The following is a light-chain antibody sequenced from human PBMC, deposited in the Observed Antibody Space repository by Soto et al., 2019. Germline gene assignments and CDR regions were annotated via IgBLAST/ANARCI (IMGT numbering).Light chain of an antibody. CDR3: QQRKYWPPLT. CDR2: DAS. J-gene: IGKJ5*01. V-gene: IGKV3-11*01. Sequence: ETVLTQSPATLSLSPGERATLSCRASQGVDSNLAWYQQKPSQAPRLLIYDASNRATGIPARFSGSGSGTDFTLTISSLEPEDFALYYCQQRKYWPPLTFGQGTRLEIK. CDR1: QGVDSN.